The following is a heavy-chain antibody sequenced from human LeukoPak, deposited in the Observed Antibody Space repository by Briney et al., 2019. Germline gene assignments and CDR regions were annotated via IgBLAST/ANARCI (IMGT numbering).Heavy chain of an antibody. Sequence: ASVKVSCKVSGYTLTELSMHWVRQAPGKGLGWMGGFDPEDGETIYAQKFQGRVTMTEDTSTDTAYMELSSLRSEDTAVYYCATQLAYCGGDCYWDPWGQGTLVTVSS. CDR2: FDPEDGET. D-gene: IGHD2-21*02. J-gene: IGHJ5*02. V-gene: IGHV1-24*01. CDR3: ATQLAYCGGDCYWDP. CDR1: GYTLTELS.